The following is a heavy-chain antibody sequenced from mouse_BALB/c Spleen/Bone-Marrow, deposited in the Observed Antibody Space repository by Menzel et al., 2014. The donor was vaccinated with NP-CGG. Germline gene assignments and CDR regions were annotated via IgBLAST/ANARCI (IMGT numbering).Heavy chain of an antibody. D-gene: IGHD1-1*01. CDR1: GYTLSSYW. CDR3: AREDGLWYFDV. J-gene: IGHJ1*01. V-gene: IGHV1-9*01. CDR2: ILPGSGST. Sequence: VQLQESGAELMKPGASVMISCKATGYTLSSYWIEWVKQRPGHGLEWIGEILPGSGSTNYNEKFKGKATFTAGTSSNTAYMQLSSLTSEDSAVYYCAREDGLWYFDVWGAGTTVTVSS.